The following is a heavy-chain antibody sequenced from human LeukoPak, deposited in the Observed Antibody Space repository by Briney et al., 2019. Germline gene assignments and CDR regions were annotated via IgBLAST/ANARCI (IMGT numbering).Heavy chain of an antibody. CDR3: ARNPPDYGDYVDY. J-gene: IGHJ4*02. CDR2: INHSGGST. D-gene: IGHD4-17*01. V-gene: IGHV1-46*01. CDR1: GYTFTSYY. Sequence: ASVKVSCKASGYTFTSYYMYWGRHAPGQGLEWMGIINHSGGSTGEAQKFQVRVNMTKHTYTSTVYMELSSLRSEDTAVYYCARNPPDYGDYVDYWGQGTLVTVSS.